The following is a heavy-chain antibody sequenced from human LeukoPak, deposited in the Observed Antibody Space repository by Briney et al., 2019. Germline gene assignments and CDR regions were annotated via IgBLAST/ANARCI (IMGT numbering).Heavy chain of an antibody. CDR3: ASQTSGTSVSY. V-gene: IGHV4-59*01. Sequence: PSETLSLTRSVSGDSISSYYWSWIRQPPGKGLGWIGHISSNGGTSYNPSLKSRLTMSLDTSRNQFSLRLSSLTTADTAVYFCASQTSGTSVSYWGQGTLVTVSS. CDR2: ISSNGGT. J-gene: IGHJ4*02. CDR1: GDSISSYY. D-gene: IGHD2-2*01.